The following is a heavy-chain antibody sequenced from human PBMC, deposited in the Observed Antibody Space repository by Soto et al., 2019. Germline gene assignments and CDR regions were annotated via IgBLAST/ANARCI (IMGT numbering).Heavy chain of an antibody. CDR3: ARVHVDVPTEFYY. CDR1: GYTFTSYG. V-gene: IGHV1-3*01. Sequence: QVPLVQSGAEVQKPGASVRVSCKASGYTFTSYGMHWVRQAPGQRLEWMGYINPGSGNTKYLQNFQGRITITGETSAPTAYMELSGLRSEDTAVYYCARVHVDVPTEFYYWGQGTLVTVSS. CDR2: INPGSGNT. D-gene: IGHD3-10*02. J-gene: IGHJ4*02.